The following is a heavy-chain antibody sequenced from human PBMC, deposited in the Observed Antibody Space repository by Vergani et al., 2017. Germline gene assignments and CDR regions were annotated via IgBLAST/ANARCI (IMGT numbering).Heavy chain of an antibody. Sequence: QVQLQESGPGLVKPSETLSLTCTVSGGSISSYYWSWIRQPPGKGLEWIGEINHSGSTNYNPSLKSRVTISVDTSKNQFSLKLSSVTAADTAVYYCARGRPRGLIVVVVAARSSFDYWGQGTLVTVSS. J-gene: IGHJ4*02. V-gene: IGHV4-34*01. CDR3: ARGRPRGLIVVVVAARSSFDY. CDR1: GGSISSYY. D-gene: IGHD2-15*01. CDR2: INHSGST.